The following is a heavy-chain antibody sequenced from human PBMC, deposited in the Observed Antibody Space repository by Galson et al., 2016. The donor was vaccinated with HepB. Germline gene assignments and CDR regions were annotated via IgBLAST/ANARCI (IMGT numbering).Heavy chain of an antibody. D-gene: IGHD2/OR15-2a*01. CDR1: GLSFSNFW. Sequence: LRLSCAASGLSFSNFWMSWVRQAPGKGLEWVANIKPDGREKDYVDSVKGRFTISRDNVKNSLYLQMNSLRAEDTAVYFCARERRGNSGFYYFDYWDQGTLVTVSS. CDR3: ARERRGNSGFYYFDY. V-gene: IGHV3-7*01. J-gene: IGHJ4*02. CDR2: IKPDGREK.